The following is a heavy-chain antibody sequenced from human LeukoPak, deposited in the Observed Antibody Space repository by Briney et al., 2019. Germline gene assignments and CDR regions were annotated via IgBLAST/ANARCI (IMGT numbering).Heavy chain of an antibody. D-gene: IGHD6-6*01. J-gene: IGHJ4*02. CDR2: ISTYNDNT. V-gene: IGHV1-18*01. CDR1: GYTFTTYD. CDR3: ARIQSRIIAARPGNPAFDY. Sequence: GASVKVSCKASGYTFTTYDICWVRQAPGQGREGMGWISTYNDNTHYAQKLQGRVTMTTDTSTSTVYMELKSLRSDDTAVYYCARIQSRIIAARPGNPAFDYWGRGTLVTVSS.